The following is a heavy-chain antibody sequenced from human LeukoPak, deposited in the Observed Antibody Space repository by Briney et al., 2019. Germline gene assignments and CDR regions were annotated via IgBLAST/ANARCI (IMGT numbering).Heavy chain of an antibody. CDR1: GFTFSSYA. D-gene: IGHD3-22*01. J-gene: IGHJ4*02. Sequence: GGSLRLSCAASGFTFSSYAISWVRQAPGKGLESVSSISTGGGATYYADSVKGRFTISRDNSKSTLYLQMNSLRAEDTAVYYCAKSLYDSSGYYFFDYWGQGTLVTVSS. CDR3: AKSLYDSSGYYFFDY. V-gene: IGHV3-23*01. CDR2: ISTGGGAT.